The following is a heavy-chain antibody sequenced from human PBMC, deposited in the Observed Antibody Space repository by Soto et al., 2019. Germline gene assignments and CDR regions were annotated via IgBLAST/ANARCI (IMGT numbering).Heavy chain of an antibody. CDR3: AKGGSYSPDGQADY. CDR2: ISGSGGST. D-gene: IGHD1-26*01. J-gene: IGHJ4*02. V-gene: IGHV3-23*01. Sequence: EVQLLESGGGLVQPGGSLRLSCAASGFTFSSYAMSWVRQAPGKGLEWVSAISGSGGSTYYADSVKGRFTISRDNSKNKLYRQMNSLRAEDTAVYYCAKGGSYSPDGQADYWGQGTLVTVSS. CDR1: GFTFSSYA.